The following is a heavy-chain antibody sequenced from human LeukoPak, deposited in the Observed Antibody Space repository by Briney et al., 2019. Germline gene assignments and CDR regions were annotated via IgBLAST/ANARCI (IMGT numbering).Heavy chain of an antibody. J-gene: IGHJ4*02. CDR1: GFTFSSYA. CDR3: ARREPHPFDY. Sequence: GGSLRLSCAASGFTFSSYAISWLRQGPGKGLEWVSTISESGGSTYYADSAKGRFTISRDNSKNTLYLQMNSLIAEDTAAYYFARREPHPFDYWGQGTLVTVSS. D-gene: IGHD5-24*01. V-gene: IGHV3-23*01. CDR2: ISESGGST.